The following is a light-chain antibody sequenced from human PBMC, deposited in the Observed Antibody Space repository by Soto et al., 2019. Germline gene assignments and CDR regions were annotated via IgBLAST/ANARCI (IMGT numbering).Light chain of an antibody. V-gene: IGLV2-14*01. CDR2: DVS. J-gene: IGLJ2*01. CDR3: TSYTSSTTPV. CDR1: SSDVGGYNY. Sequence: QSALTQPAFVSGSPGQSITISCTGTSSDVGGYNYVSWYQQHPGKAPKLMIYDVSNRPSGVSNRFSGSKSGNTASLTISGLQPEDEADYYCTSYTSSTTPVFGGGTKLTVL.